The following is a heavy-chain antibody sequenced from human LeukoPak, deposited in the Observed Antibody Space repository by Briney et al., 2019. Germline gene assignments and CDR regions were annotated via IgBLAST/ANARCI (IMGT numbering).Heavy chain of an antibody. V-gene: IGHV4-59*12. CDR2: IYYSGST. Sequence: SETLSLTCTVSGGSISSYYWSWIRQPPGKGLEWIGYIYYSGSTNYNPSLKSRVTMSVDTSKNQFSLTLSSVTAADTAVYYCAXAWGGIAAAGTGRNWFDPWGQGTLVTVSS. CDR3: AXAWGGIAAAGTGRNWFDP. J-gene: IGHJ5*02. CDR1: GGSISSYY. D-gene: IGHD6-13*01.